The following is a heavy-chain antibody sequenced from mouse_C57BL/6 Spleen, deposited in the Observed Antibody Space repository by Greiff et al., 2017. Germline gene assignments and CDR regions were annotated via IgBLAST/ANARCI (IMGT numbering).Heavy chain of an antibody. CDR1: GYTFTDYY. D-gene: IGHD2-10*02. Sequence: EVKLQQSGPELVKPGASVKISCKASGYTFTDYYMNWVKQSHGKSLEWIGDINPNNGGTSYNQKFKGKATLTVDKSSSTAYMELRSLTSEDSAVYYCAREVPYGNYGYWGQGTTLTVSS. V-gene: IGHV1-26*01. CDR3: AREVPYGNYGY. J-gene: IGHJ2*01. CDR2: INPNNGGT.